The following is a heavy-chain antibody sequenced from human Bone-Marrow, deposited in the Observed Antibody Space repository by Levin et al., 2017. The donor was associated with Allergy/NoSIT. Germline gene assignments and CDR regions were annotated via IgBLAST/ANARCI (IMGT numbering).Heavy chain of an antibody. D-gene: IGHD3-22*01. J-gene: IGHJ4*02. Sequence: SGPTLVKPTQTLTLTCTVSGVAINTRGMCVSWIRQPPGKALEWLARIDWDDDKYYRTSLKTRLTVSKDTSKSQVVLTMTTMDPVDTATYYCARMCREEGGYYGPLDNWGQGTVVTVSS. CDR2: IDWDDDK. V-gene: IGHV2-70*11. CDR1: GVAINTRGMC. CDR3: ARMCREEGGYYGPLDN.